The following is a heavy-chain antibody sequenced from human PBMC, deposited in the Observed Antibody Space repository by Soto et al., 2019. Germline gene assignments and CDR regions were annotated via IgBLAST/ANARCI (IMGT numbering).Heavy chain of an antibody. V-gene: IGHV3-23*01. D-gene: IGHD2-8*01. CDR1: GFTFRNNV. CDR3: AKNGLDNSPSAIDS. CDR2: ITGSGRDT. Sequence: EVQLLESGGGLAQPGGSLRLSCAASGFTFRNNVLSWVRQAPGKGLDWVSGITGSGRDTYYADSVKGRFTISRDNSKNMVFLQMNSLGAEETALYYCAKNGLDNSPSAIDSWGPGTLVTVSS. J-gene: IGHJ4*02.